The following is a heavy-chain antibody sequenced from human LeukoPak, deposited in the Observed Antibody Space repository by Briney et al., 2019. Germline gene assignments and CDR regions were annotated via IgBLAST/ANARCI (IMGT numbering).Heavy chain of an antibody. D-gene: IGHD3-22*01. Sequence: ASVKVSCKASGYTFTSYGISCVRQAPGQGLEWVGWNSAYNGNTNYAQKLQGRVTMTTDTSTSTAYMELRSLRSDDTAVYYCARVSDDSSGYYPYYFDYWGQGTLVTVSS. V-gene: IGHV1-18*01. CDR3: ARVSDDSSGYYPYYFDY. CDR2: NSAYNGNT. CDR1: GYTFTSYG. J-gene: IGHJ4*02.